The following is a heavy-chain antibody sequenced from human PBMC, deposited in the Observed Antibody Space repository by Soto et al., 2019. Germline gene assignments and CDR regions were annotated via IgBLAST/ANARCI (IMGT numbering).Heavy chain of an antibody. CDR2: ITDSGGST. CDR1: GFTFNNYG. Sequence: EVQLLESGGGLVQPGGSLRLSCAASGFTFNNYGMRWVRQAPGKGLEWVSAITDSGGSTYYADSVKGRFTISRDNSKNMVYLQMNSLRAEDTAVYYCAKAATVVTLYYFDYWGQGTLVTVSS. J-gene: IGHJ4*02. D-gene: IGHD4-17*01. V-gene: IGHV3-23*01. CDR3: AKAATVVTLYYFDY.